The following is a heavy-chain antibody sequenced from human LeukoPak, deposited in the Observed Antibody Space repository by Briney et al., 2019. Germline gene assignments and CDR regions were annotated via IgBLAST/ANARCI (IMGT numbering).Heavy chain of an antibody. CDR3: ARVQQYDVFDY. V-gene: IGHV3-20*04. D-gene: IGHD3-16*01. J-gene: IGHJ4*02. CDR1: GFTFSSYE. Sequence: GGSLRLSCAASGFTFSSYEMNWVRQAPGKGLEWVSGISWNGGTTSYADSVKGRFTISRDNAKNSLYLQMNSLRAEDTALYYCARVQQYDVFDYWGQGTLVTVSS. CDR2: ISWNGGTT.